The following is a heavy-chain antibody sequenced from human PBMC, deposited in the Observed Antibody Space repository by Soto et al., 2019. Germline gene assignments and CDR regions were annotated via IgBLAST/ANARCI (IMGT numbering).Heavy chain of an antibody. Sequence: PGGSLRLSCAASGFTFSSYEMNWVRQAPGKGLEWVSYISSSGSTIYYADSVKGRFTISRDNSKNTLYLQMNSLRAEDTAVYYCAKPLRGYSYGYPIDYWGQGTLVTVSS. V-gene: IGHV3-48*03. CDR1: GFTFSSYE. CDR3: AKPLRGYSYGYPIDY. CDR2: ISSSGSTI. D-gene: IGHD5-18*01. J-gene: IGHJ4*02.